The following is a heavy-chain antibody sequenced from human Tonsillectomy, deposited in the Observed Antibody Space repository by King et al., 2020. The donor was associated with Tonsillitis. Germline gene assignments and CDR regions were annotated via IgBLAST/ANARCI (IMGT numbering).Heavy chain of an antibody. CDR3: VGGPPGGDLLQAYFDF. D-gene: IGHD1-26*01. J-gene: IGHJ4*02. V-gene: IGHV1-69*01. Sequence: HVQLVESGAEVKKPGSSVRVSCKASGGSFSRHVISWVRQAPGQGLEWMGGIIPIFGTSNSAQKFQGRVTITADQSTSTGYMELRSLTSDDTAVYYCVGGPPGGDLLQAYFDFWGQGTLVTV. CDR2: IIPIFGTS. CDR1: GGSFSRHV.